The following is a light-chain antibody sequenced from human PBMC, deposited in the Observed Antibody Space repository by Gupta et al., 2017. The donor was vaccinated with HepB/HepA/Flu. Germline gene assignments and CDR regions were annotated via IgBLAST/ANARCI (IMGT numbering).Light chain of an antibody. V-gene: IGKV3-15*01. Sequence: TQSPATLSVSPGQRVTLFCRASDDVKTNLAWYHQRLGQPPRLLIYHASSRAPGVPSRFDGRGSGTEFTLTINTLQSEDFGVYYCEQYRHWPPNLTFGQGTKV. CDR3: EQYRHWPPNLT. CDR1: DDVKTN. J-gene: IGKJ1*01. CDR2: HAS.